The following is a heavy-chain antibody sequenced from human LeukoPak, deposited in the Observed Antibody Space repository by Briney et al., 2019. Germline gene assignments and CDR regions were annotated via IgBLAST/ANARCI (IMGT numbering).Heavy chain of an antibody. D-gene: IGHD5-12*01. CDR2: TYYRSQWHS. J-gene: IGHJ5*02. CDR3: ARDHWETTSVAISADFFDH. Sequence: SQTLSLTCAISGDSVSSNNAGWNWIRQSPSRGLEWLGKTYYRSQWHSDYAVSVKSRITIKADASKNQFSLQLASVTPEDTAVYYCARDHWETTSVAISADFFDHWGQGTLVTVSS. V-gene: IGHV6-1*01. CDR1: GDSVSSNNAG.